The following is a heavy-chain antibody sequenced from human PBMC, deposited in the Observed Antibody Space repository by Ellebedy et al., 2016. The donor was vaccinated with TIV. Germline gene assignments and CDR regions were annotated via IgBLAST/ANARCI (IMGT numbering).Heavy chain of an antibody. J-gene: IGHJ4*02. V-gene: IGHV4-4*02. CDR2: IYHSGST. CDR1: GGSISSSNW. Sequence: SETLSLXCAVSGGSISSSNWWSWVRQPPGKGLEWIGEIYHSGSTNYNPSLKSRVTISVDKSKNQFSLKLSSVTAADTAVYYCARAGGLPKGKGDFDYWGQGTLVTVSS. CDR3: ARAGGLPKGKGDFDY. D-gene: IGHD4-11*01.